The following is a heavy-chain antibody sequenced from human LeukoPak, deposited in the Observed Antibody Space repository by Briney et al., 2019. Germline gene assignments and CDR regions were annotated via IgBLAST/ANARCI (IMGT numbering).Heavy chain of an antibody. V-gene: IGHV4-34*01. CDR3: ARPMGSSSWYGGYFQH. J-gene: IGHJ1*01. CDR1: GGSFSGYY. CDR2: INHSGST. Sequence: PSETLSLTCAVYGGSFSGYYWSWIRQPPGKGLEWIGEINHSGSTNYNPSLKSRVTISVDTSKNQFSLKLSSVTAAGTAVYYCARPMGSSSWYGGYFQHWGQGTLVTVSS. D-gene: IGHD6-13*01.